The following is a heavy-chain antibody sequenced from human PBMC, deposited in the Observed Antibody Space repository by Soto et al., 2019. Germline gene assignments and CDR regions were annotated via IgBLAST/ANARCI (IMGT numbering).Heavy chain of an antibody. D-gene: IGHD5-18*01. CDR1: GGSFSGDY. J-gene: IGHJ5*02. V-gene: IGHV4-34*01. CDR2: IGRSGST. CDR3: ARGIRGYTYGRWFDP. Sequence: PSETLSLTCAVYGGSFSGDYWTWIRQPPGKGLEWIGEIGRSGSTDYKPSLKSRVTISLDTSKNQFSLKLRFVTAADTAVYYCARGIRGYTYGRWFDPWGQGTQVTVSS.